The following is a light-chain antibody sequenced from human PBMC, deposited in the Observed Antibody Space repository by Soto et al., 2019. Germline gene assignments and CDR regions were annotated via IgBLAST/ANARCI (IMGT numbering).Light chain of an antibody. CDR2: GAS. CDR3: QQYNTWPPIFT. V-gene: IGKV3-15*01. J-gene: IGKJ3*01. Sequence: EVVMTQSPATLSVSPGERATLSCRASQSVSSNLAWYQQKPGLAPRLLIYGASTRATCVPARFSGSGSGTEFTLTISSLQSEDFEVYYCQQYNTWPPIFTFGPGTKVDIK. CDR1: QSVSSN.